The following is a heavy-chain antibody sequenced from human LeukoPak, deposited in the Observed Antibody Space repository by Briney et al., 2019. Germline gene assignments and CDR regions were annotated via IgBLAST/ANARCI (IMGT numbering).Heavy chain of an antibody. CDR2: INPIGGRT. D-gene: IGHD3-22*01. Sequence: ASLKVSCKASGYTFTGYYMHWVRQAPGQGLEWMGIINPIGGRTRYAQKIQGRVTMTRDMSTSPVYMELSSLRSEDTAVYYCARGPGEGGSSGYYYGKPEDPAEYYFDYWGQGTLVTVSS. V-gene: IGHV1-46*01. CDR1: GYTFTGYY. J-gene: IGHJ4*02. CDR3: ARGPGEGGSSGYYYGKPEDPAEYYFDY.